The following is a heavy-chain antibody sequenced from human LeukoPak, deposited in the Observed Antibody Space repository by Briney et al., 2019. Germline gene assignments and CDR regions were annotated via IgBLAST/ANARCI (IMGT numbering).Heavy chain of an antibody. J-gene: IGHJ4*02. CDR1: GGSISSSSYY. Sequence: SETLSLTCTVPGGSISSSSYYWGWIRQSPGKGLEWIGSIYYSGSTYYNPSLKSRVTISVDTSKNQFSLKVSSVTAADTAVYYCARHLIYYDSSGYPGDYWGQGTLVTVSS. CDR3: ARHLIYYDSSGYPGDY. V-gene: IGHV4-39*01. D-gene: IGHD3-22*01. CDR2: IYYSGST.